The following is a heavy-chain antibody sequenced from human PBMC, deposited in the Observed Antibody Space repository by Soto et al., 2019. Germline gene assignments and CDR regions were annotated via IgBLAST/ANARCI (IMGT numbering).Heavy chain of an antibody. CDR2: ITETGGDT. CDR3: TKASPDRHHMDV. V-gene: IGHV3-23*01. CDR1: GFTFSKFV. J-gene: IGHJ6*02. Sequence: EVQLLESGGDLVQPGGSLRLSCAASGFTFSKFVMRWVRQTPGKGLEWVSTITETGGDTYYTDSVKGRFTISRDNSKNTLYLQMTCLRAEDTALYYCTKASPDRHHMDVWGQGTTVPVSS.